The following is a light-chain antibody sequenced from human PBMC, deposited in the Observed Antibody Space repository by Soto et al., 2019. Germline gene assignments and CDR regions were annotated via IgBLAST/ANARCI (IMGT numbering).Light chain of an antibody. J-gene: IGKJ1*01. CDR3: LQDYNDPRT. V-gene: IGKV1-6*01. Sequence: AIQMTQSPSSLSASVGDRVTITCRASQGISNDLDWYQQKPGKVPKLLIYAAYSLQSGVPSRFSGSGSGTDFTLTISSLQPEDFATYYCLQDYNDPRTSGQGTKVEIK. CDR1: QGISND. CDR2: AAY.